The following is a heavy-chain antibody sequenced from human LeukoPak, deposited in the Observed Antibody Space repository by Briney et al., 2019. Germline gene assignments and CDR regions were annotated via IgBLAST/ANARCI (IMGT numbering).Heavy chain of an antibody. CDR3: AKGQGYNYGDSIDY. V-gene: IGHV3-23*01. CDR1: GFTFNNYA. D-gene: IGHD5-18*01. CDR2: INGGGSS. Sequence: GGSLRLSCAASGFTFNNYAMTWVRQAPGKGLEWVSVINGGGSSYYADSVKGRFTVSRDNSKNTLYLQMNSLRDEDTAVYYCAKGQGYNYGDSIDYWGQGTLVTVSS. J-gene: IGHJ4*02.